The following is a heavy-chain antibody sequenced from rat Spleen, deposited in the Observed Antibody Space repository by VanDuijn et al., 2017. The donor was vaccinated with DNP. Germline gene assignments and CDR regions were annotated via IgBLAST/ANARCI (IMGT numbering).Heavy chain of an antibody. J-gene: IGHJ2*01. Sequence: EVQLVQSGGGLVQPGRSLKLSCAASGFTFSDYFMAWVRQAPTKGLEWVAYISYDGGITYYGDSVKGRFTVSRDYAKSTLYLEMNSLRSEDMANYYCARWYNSGYCFDNWGQGVMVTVSS. CDR2: ISYDGGIT. D-gene: IGHD4-3*01. V-gene: IGHV5-22*01. CDR1: GFTFSDYF. CDR3: ARWYNSGYCFDN.